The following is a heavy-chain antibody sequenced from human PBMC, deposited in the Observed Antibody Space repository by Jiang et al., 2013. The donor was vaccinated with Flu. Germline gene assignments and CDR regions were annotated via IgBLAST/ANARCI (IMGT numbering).Heavy chain of an antibody. V-gene: IGHV1-46*01. Sequence: QLVESGAEVKKPGASVRISCKASGYSFSSHWMHWVRQAPGQGLEWMAIINPNDGGTNYAQKFHGRVTLTRDTSTNTVYMELSSLRSEDTAVYYCARDTSAAELSWWFDPWGQGTLVTVSS. D-gene: IGHD3-16*02. CDR3: ARDTSAAELSWWFDP. J-gene: IGHJ5*02. CDR2: INPNDGGT. CDR1: GYSFSSHW.